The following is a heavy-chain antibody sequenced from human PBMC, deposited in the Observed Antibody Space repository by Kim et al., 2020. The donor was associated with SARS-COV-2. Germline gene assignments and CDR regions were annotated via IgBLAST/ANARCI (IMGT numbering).Heavy chain of an antibody. J-gene: IGHJ4*02. Sequence: LKSRVTISVDTSKNQFSLKLSSVNAADTAVYYCAREGKGYCSSTSCSTDYWGQGTLVTVSS. V-gene: IGHV4-39*07. CDR3: AREGKGYCSSTSCSTDY. D-gene: IGHD2-2*01.